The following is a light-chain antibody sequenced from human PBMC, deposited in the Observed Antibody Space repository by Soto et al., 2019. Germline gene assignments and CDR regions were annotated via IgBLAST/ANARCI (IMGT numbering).Light chain of an antibody. CDR2: GAS. J-gene: IGKJ4*01. V-gene: IGKV3-20*01. CDR1: QSVSSNY. CDR3: HKYGTSLTLT. Sequence: EIVLTQSPGTLSLSPGDRATLSCRASQSVSSNYLAWYQQKSGQAPRLLIYGASSRATGIPDRFSGSGSGTDFTLTISRLEPEDFAVYYCHKYGTSLTLTFGGGTKVEIK.